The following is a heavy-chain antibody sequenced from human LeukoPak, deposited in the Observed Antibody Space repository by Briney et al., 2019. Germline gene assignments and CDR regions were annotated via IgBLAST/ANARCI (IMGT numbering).Heavy chain of an antibody. D-gene: IGHD6-13*01. CDR1: GFTFSSYA. CDR3: AKDLSIPSSRYDAFDI. V-gene: IGHV3-23*01. CDR2: ISSSGGST. J-gene: IGHJ3*02. Sequence: GVSLRLSCAASGFTFSSYAMSWVRQAPGKGLEWVSTISSSGGSTYYADSVKGRFTISRDNSKNMLYLQMNSLRAEDTAVYYCAKDLSIPSSRYDAFDIWGQGTMVTVSS.